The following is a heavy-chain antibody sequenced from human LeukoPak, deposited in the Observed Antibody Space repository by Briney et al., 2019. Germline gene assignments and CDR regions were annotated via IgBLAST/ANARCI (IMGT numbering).Heavy chain of an antibody. CDR1: AFTFINAW. CDR2: IKSKTEGGTT. Sequence: PGGSLTLSCVASAFTFINAWMSWVRQGAGRGREWVGRIKSKTEGGTTDYAAPVKGRLTIPRDDSKNTMYLQMNSLKTEDTAVYYCTTQRSRITMVRGVIRSDHWGQGTLVTVSS. CDR3: TTQRSRITMVRGVIRSDH. J-gene: IGHJ4*02. D-gene: IGHD3-10*01. V-gene: IGHV3-15*01.